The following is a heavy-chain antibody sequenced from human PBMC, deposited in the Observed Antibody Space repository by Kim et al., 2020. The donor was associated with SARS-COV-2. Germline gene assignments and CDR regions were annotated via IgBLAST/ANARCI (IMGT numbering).Heavy chain of an antibody. CDR1: GGSISSGGYY. Sequence: SETLSLTCTVSGGSISSGGYYWSWIRQHPGKGLEWIGYIYYSGSTYYNPSLKSRVTISVDTSKNQFSLKLSSVTAADTAVYYCARGAYSYGYIGYWGQGTLVTVSS. CDR2: IYYSGST. CDR3: ARGAYSYGYIGY. J-gene: IGHJ4*02. V-gene: IGHV4-31*03. D-gene: IGHD5-18*01.